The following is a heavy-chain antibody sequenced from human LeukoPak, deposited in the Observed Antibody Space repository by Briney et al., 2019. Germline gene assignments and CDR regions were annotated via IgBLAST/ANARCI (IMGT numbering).Heavy chain of an antibody. CDR3: ARAPKAVNNWFDP. CDR2: IYSGGST. V-gene: IGHV3-53*01. J-gene: IGHJ5*02. CDR1: GFTVSTNY. D-gene: IGHD3-22*01. Sequence: GGSLRLSCAASGFTVSTNYMSWVRQAPGKGLEWVSVIYSGGSTYYADSVKGRFTISRDNSKNTLYLQMNSLRAEDTAVYYCARAPKAVNNWFDPWGQGTLVTVSS.